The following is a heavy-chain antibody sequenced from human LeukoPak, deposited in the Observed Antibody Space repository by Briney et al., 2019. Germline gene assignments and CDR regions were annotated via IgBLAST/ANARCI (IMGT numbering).Heavy chain of an antibody. Sequence: PGSAVKFSCKASGGTFSSYAISGVRQAPGQGLELMGRIIPIFGIANYAQKFQGRVTITADKSTSTAYMELSSLRSADTAVYYCARDSDYGGFLTWGQGTLVTVSS. CDR3: ARDSDYGGFLT. D-gene: IGHD4-23*01. CDR1: GGTFSSYA. CDR2: IIPIFGIA. V-gene: IGHV1-69*04. J-gene: IGHJ5*02.